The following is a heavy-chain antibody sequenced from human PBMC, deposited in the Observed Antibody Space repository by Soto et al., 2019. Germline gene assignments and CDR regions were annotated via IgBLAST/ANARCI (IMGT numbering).Heavy chain of an antibody. CDR3: ARVDQYTNFYGDDHYYFDY. J-gene: IGHJ4*02. D-gene: IGHD4-17*01. Sequence: SETLSLTCTVSGGSISSGGYYWSWIRQHPGKGLEWIGYIYYSGSTYYNPSLKSRVTISVDTSKNQFSLKLSSVTAADTAVYYCARVDQYTNFYGDDHYYFDYWGQGTLVTVSS. CDR1: GGSISSGGYY. CDR2: IYYSGST. V-gene: IGHV4-31*03.